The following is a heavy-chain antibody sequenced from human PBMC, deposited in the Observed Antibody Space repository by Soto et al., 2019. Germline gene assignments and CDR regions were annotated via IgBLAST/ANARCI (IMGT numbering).Heavy chain of an antibody. CDR3: ARGIVATNNWFDP. D-gene: IGHD5-12*01. V-gene: IGHV4-34*01. CDR2: INHSGST. Sequence: SETVSLTCAVYGGSFSGYYWSWIRQPPGKGLEWIGEINHSGSTNYNPSLKSRVTISVDTSKNQFSLKLSSVTAADTAVYYCARGIVATNNWFDPWGQGTLVTVSS. CDR1: GGSFSGYY. J-gene: IGHJ5*02.